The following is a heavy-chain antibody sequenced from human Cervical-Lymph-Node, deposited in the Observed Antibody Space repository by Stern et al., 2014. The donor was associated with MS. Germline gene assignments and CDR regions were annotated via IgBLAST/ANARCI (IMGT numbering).Heavy chain of an antibody. Sequence: QLVQSGAEVKKPGESLKISCKGSGYNFASYWIAWVRQVPGKGLEWMGIIYPDDSDTRYTPSFQGQVTMSADKSITTAFLQWSSLKASDTAFYFCARKGTYGLDFWGQGALVTVSS. D-gene: IGHD3-10*01. CDR3: ARKGTYGLDF. V-gene: IGHV5-51*01. J-gene: IGHJ4*02. CDR1: GYNFASYW. CDR2: IYPDDSDT.